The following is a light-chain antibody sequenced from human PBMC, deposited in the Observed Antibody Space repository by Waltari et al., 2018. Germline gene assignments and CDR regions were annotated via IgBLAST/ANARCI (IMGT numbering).Light chain of an antibody. CDR3: RQYDGIVVT. V-gene: IGKV3-20*01. J-gene: IGKJ4*02. Sequence: EIVLTQSPGTLSLSPGDRATLSCRASQTVSTFALSWYQQKPGQAPRVLIYSTYNRATGIPYRFSGSGSGTDFTLTINRPAREDFAMYYCRQYDGIVVTFGGGTKVEI. CDR2: STY. CDR1: QTVSTFA.